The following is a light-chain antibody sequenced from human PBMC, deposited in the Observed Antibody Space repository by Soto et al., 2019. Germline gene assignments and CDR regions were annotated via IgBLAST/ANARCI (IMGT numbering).Light chain of an antibody. CDR2: HAS. V-gene: IGKV3-11*01. Sequence: EIVLTQSPATLSLSPGERSTLSCRASQSVTTYLAWYQQKPCQAPTLLIYHASNRATGIPARFRGSSSGTDYTLTISRLAPEDVEDYYGQQRSNWPWTFGQGTKVDIK. J-gene: IGKJ1*01. CDR1: QSVTTY. CDR3: QQRSNWPWT.